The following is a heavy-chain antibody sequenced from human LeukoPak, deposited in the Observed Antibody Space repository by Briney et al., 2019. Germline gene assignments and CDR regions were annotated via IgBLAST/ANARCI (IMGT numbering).Heavy chain of an antibody. CDR2: IRYDGSNK. D-gene: IGHD4-17*01. CDR3: AKGVDYGDYGPYYYYMDV. J-gene: IGHJ6*03. Sequence: GGSLRLSCAASGFTFSSYGMHWVRQAPGKGLEWVAFIRYDGSNKYYADSVKGRFTISRDNSKNTLYLQMNSLRAEDTAAYYCAKGVDYGDYGPYYYYMDVWGKGTTVTISS. CDR1: GFTFSSYG. V-gene: IGHV3-30*02.